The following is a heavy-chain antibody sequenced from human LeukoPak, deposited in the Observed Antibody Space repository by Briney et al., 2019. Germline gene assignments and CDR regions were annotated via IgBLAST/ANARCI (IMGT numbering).Heavy chain of an antibody. V-gene: IGHV4-39*01. CDR2: IYYSGST. D-gene: IGHD3-22*01. Sequence: SETLSLTCTVSGGSISSSSYYWGWIRQPPGKGLEWIGSIYYSGSTYYNPSLKSRVTISVDTSKNQFSLKLSSVTAADTAVYYCARRVGGSGYYDYWGQGTLVTASS. CDR1: GGSISSSSYY. J-gene: IGHJ4*02. CDR3: ARRVGGSGYYDY.